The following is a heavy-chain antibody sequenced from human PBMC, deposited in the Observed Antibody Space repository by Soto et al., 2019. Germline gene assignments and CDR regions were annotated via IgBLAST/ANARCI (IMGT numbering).Heavy chain of an antibody. CDR1: GGSISSGDYY. V-gene: IGHV4-30-4*01. J-gene: IGHJ4*02. Sequence: QVQLQESGPGLVKPSQTLSLTCTVSGGSISSGDYYWSWIRQPPGKGLEWIGYIYYSGSTYYNPSLKSRVTISVDTSTNQWSLKLNSVTAADTAVYYCAIYTAMEPTFDYWGQGTLVTVSS. CDR2: IYYSGST. D-gene: IGHD5-18*01. CDR3: AIYTAMEPTFDY.